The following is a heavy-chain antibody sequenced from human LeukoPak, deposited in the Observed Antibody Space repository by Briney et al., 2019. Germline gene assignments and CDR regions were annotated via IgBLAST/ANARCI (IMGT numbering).Heavy chain of an antibody. CDR1: GFTFSSYW. D-gene: IGHD4-23*01. Sequence: PGGSLRLSCAASGFTFSSYWMSWVRQPPGKGLEWIGEINHSGSTNYNPSLKSRVTISVDTSKNQFSLKLSSVTAADTAVYYCARGRAYGGKSNFDYWGQGTLVTVSS. CDR2: INHSGST. CDR3: ARGRAYGGKSNFDY. J-gene: IGHJ4*02. V-gene: IGHV4-34*01.